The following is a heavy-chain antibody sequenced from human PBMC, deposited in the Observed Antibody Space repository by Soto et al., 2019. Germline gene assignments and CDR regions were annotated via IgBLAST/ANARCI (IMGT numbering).Heavy chain of an antibody. CDR1: GFTFSNSA. J-gene: IGHJ4*02. CDR2: ISATGVST. V-gene: IGHV3-23*01. D-gene: IGHD6-19*01. Sequence: GGSLRLSCVASGFTFSNSAMTWVRQAPGKGLEWVSAISATGVSTYYADSVKGRFTISRDNSKNTLYLQMNSLRAEDTAVYYCAKDPSSAWLKVYFDYWGQGTLVTVSS. CDR3: AKDPSSAWLKVYFDY.